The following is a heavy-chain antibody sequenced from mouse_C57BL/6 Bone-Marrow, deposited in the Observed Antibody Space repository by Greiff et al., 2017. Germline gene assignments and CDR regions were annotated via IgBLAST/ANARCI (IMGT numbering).Heavy chain of an antibody. V-gene: IGHV1-39*01. D-gene: IGHD2-4*01. CDR1: GYSFTDYY. CDR2: IDPNNGTT. Sequence: VQLQQSGPELVKPGASVKISCKASGYSFTDYYMNWVKQSTGQSLEWIGVIDPNNGTTNYNQKFKGKATLTVDQSSSTAYMQLNSLTSEDSAVYYCASGYDYDYAMDYWGQGTSVTVSS. J-gene: IGHJ4*01. CDR3: ASGYDYDYAMDY.